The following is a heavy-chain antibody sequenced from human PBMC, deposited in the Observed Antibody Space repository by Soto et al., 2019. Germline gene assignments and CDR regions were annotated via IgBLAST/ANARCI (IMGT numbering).Heavy chain of an antibody. Sequence: GGSLRLSCTTSGFTFGDYAVSWFRQAPGKGLEWVSSISSSSSYIYYADSVKGRFTISRDNAKNSLYLQMNSLRAEDTAVYYCAREPKDYYYYYGMDVWGQGTTVTVSS. J-gene: IGHJ6*02. CDR2: ISSSSSYI. V-gene: IGHV3-21*01. CDR1: GFTFGDYA. CDR3: AREPKDYYYYYGMDV.